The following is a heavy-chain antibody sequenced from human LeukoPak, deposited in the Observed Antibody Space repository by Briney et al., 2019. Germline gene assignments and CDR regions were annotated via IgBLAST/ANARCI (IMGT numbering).Heavy chain of an antibody. CDR3: TSYYYDSSDLQDFDY. D-gene: IGHD3-22*01. CDR1: GFTFSNAW. V-gene: IGHV3-15*01. Sequence: PGGSLRLSCAASGFTFSNAWMSWVRQAPGKGLEWVDRIKSKTDGGTTDYAAPVKGRFTISRDDSKNTLYLQMNSLKTEDTAVYYCTSYYYDSSDLQDFDYWGQGTLVTVSS. J-gene: IGHJ4*02. CDR2: IKSKTDGGTT.